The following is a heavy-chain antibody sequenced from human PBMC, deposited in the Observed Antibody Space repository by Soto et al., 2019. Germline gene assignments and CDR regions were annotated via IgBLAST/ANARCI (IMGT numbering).Heavy chain of an antibody. J-gene: IGHJ6*02. CDR3: ARNPSLLAYGMDV. D-gene: IGHD2-21*01. CDR1: GFTVSSNY. CDR2: IYSGGST. Sequence: EVQLVETGGGLIQPGGSLRLSCAASGFTVSSNYMSWVSQAPGKGLEWVSVIYSGGSTYYADSVKGRFTISRDNSKNTLYLQMNSLRAGDTAVYYCARNPSLLAYGMDVCGQGTTVTVSS. V-gene: IGHV3-53*02.